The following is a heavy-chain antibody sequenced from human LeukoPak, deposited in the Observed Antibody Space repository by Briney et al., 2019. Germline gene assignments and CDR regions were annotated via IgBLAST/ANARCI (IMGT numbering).Heavy chain of an antibody. D-gene: IGHD6-19*01. J-gene: IGHJ4*02. Sequence: SGTLSLTCAVSGGSISSSNWWSWVRQPPGKGLEWIGEIYHSGSTNYNPSLKSRVTISVDKSKNQFSLKLSSVTAADTAVYYCARDPRYSSAGYFDYWGQGTLVTVSS. CDR1: GGSISSSNW. CDR3: ARDPRYSSAGYFDY. CDR2: IYHSGST. V-gene: IGHV4-4*02.